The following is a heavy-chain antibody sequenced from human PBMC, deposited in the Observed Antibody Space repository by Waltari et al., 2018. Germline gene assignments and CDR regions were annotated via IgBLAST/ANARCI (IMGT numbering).Heavy chain of an antibody. CDR3: ARDSQDRRYYDSRGSHFQH. V-gene: IGHV1-69*06. CDR1: GRTFSSSA. Sequence: QVQLVQSGAEVKMLGSSVRVSCKASGRTFSSSATSWVLQAPGQGLEWMGRISPIFATANYAQKFQGRVTITADKSTSRAYMKLSSLRSEDTAVYYCARDSQDRRYYDSRGSHFQHWGQGTLVTVSS. CDR2: ISPIFATA. J-gene: IGHJ1*01. D-gene: IGHD3-22*01.